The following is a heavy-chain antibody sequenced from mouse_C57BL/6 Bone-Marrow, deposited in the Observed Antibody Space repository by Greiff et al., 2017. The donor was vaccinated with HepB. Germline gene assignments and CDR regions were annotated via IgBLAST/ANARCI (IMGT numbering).Heavy chain of an antibody. CDR2: ISSGSSTI. CDR3: ARLAVYYFDY. D-gene: IGHD3-3*01. Sequence: EVKLVESGGGLVKPGGSLKLSCAASGFTFSDYGMHWVRQAPEKGLEWVAYISSGSSTIYYADTVKGRFTISRDNAKNTLFLQMTSLRSEDTAMYYCARLAVYYFDYWGQGTTLTVSS. J-gene: IGHJ2*01. V-gene: IGHV5-17*01. CDR1: GFTFSDYG.